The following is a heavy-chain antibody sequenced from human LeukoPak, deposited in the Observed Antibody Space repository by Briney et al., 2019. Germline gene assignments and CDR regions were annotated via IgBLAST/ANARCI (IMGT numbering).Heavy chain of an antibody. V-gene: IGHV3-30*18. Sequence: GGSLRLSCAASGFTFSSYGMHWVRQAPGKGLEWVAVISHDGSKKYYADSVKGRFTISRDNSKNTLYLQMNSLRDEDTAVYYCAKDPYSGSFEYFQHWGQGTLVTVSS. CDR3: AKDPYSGSFEYFQH. D-gene: IGHD1-26*01. J-gene: IGHJ1*01. CDR2: ISHDGSKK. CDR1: GFTFSSYG.